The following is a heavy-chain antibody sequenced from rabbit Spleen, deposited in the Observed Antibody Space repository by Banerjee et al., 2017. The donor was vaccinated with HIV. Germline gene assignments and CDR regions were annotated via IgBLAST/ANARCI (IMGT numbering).Heavy chain of an antibody. D-gene: IGHD8-1*01. J-gene: IGHJ6*01. Sequence: QELLVESGGGLVQPGGSLKLSCKASGFDFSSYGVSWVRQPPGKGLEWIGYIDPLFGSTYYANWVNGRFSISRENTQNTVYLQVNSLTAADTATYFCARDSGSSFSSYGMDLWGPGILVTFS. CDR2: IDPLFGST. CDR3: ARDSGSSFSSYGMDL. V-gene: IGHV1S47*01. CDR1: GFDFSSYG.